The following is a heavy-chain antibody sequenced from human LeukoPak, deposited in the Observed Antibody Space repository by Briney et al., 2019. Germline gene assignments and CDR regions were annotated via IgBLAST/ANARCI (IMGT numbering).Heavy chain of an antibody. J-gene: IGHJ4*02. V-gene: IGHV3-30*02. CDR1: GFTFSSYG. Sequence: PGGSLRLSCAASGFTFSSYGMHWVRQAPGKGLEWVAFIRYDGSNKYYADSVKGRFTTSRDNSKNTLYLQMNSLRAEDTAVYYCAKAAFRYCSGGSCYPLDYWGQGTLVTVSS. D-gene: IGHD2-15*01. CDR2: IRYDGSNK. CDR3: AKAAFRYCSGGSCYPLDY.